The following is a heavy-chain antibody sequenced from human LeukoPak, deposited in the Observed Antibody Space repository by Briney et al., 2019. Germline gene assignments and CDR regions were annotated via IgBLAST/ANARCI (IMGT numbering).Heavy chain of an antibody. J-gene: IGHJ5*02. V-gene: IGHV4-4*07. D-gene: IGHD6-13*01. CDR3: ARRSAGIAGGPGFDP. Sequence: SETLSLTCTVSGGSISGYYWSWIRQPAGKGLEWIGRIYTSGSTNYNPSLKSRVTISVDTSKNQVSLKLSSVTAADTAVYYCARRSAGIAGGPGFDPWGQGTLVTVSS. CDR1: GGSISGYY. CDR2: IYTSGST.